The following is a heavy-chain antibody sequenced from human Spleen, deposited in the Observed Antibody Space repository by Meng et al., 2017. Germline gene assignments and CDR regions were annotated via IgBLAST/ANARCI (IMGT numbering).Heavy chain of an antibody. D-gene: IGHD2-21*02. Sequence: GESLKISCAASGFTFSNYWMSWVRQAPGKGLEWVAVIWDDGSNKYYADSVKGRFTISRDNSKNTLYLQMNSLRAEDTAIYYCAKDVGCGAGGFYLHFDDWGQGTVVTVSS. CDR1: GFTFSNYW. CDR2: IWDDGSNK. CDR3: AKDVGCGAGGFYLHFDD. V-gene: IGHV3-33*06. J-gene: IGHJ4*02.